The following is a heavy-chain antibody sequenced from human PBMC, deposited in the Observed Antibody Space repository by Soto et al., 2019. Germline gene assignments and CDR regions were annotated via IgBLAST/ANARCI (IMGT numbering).Heavy chain of an antibody. CDR1: GASISSYY. CDR2: IYYSGST. Sequence: QVQLQESGPGLVKPSETLSLTCTVSGASISSYYWSWIRQPPGKGLEWIGYIYYSGSTNYNPSLKRRVTISVDTSKNQFSLKLSSVTAADTAVYYCARDTGFWNYDSSGYYPGWFDPWGQGTLVTVSS. J-gene: IGHJ5*02. D-gene: IGHD3-22*01. CDR3: ARDTGFWNYDSSGYYPGWFDP. V-gene: IGHV4-59*01.